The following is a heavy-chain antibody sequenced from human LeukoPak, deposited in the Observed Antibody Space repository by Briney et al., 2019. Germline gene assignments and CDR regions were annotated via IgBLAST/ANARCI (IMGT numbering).Heavy chain of an antibody. V-gene: IGHV3-20*04. CDR3: ASLVNYYDRSPPPG. J-gene: IGHJ1*01. CDR2: INWNGGST. Sequence: AGRSLRLSCAASGFTFDDYGMSWVRQAPGKGLEWVSGINWNGGSTVYADSVKGRFTISRDNAKNSLYLQMNSLIPARPALSYCASLVNYYDRSPPPGWGQGTLVTVSS. D-gene: IGHD3-22*01. CDR1: GFTFDDYG.